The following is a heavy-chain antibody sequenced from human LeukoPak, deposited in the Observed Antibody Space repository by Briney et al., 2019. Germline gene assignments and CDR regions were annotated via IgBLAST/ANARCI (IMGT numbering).Heavy chain of an antibody. CDR3: VAAAAARDY. V-gene: IGHV4-30-2*01. CDR2: IYHSGST. D-gene: IGHD6-25*01. Sequence: SDTLSLTCAVSGGSISSGGYSWSWIRQPPGKGLEWIGYIYHSGSTYYNPSLKSRVTISVDRSKNQFSLKLSSVTAADTAVYYCVAAAAARDYWGQGTLVTVSS. J-gene: IGHJ4*02. CDR1: GGSISSGGYS.